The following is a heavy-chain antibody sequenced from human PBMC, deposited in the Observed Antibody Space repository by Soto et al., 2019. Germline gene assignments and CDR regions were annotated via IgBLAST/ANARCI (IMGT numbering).Heavy chain of an antibody. V-gene: IGHV1-69*13. Sequence: SVKVSCKASGGTFSSYAISLVRQAPGQGLEWMGGIIPIFGTANYAQKFQGRVTITADESTSTAYMELSSLRSEDTAVYYCARARGVYYDSSGYIIDYWGQGALVTVSS. CDR3: ARARGVYYDSSGYIIDY. CDR1: GGTFSSYA. CDR2: IIPIFGTA. D-gene: IGHD3-22*01. J-gene: IGHJ4*02.